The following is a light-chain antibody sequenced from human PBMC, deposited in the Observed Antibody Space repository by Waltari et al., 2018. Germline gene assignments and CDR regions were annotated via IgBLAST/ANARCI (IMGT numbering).Light chain of an antibody. V-gene: IGLV1-40*01. Sequence: QSVLTQPPSVSGAPGQRVTISCTGSSSHIGAGFDVHWYQQLPGTAPKLLIFGNNKRPSGVPDRFSGSKSGTSASLAITGLQAEDEADYYCQSYDSSLFVVFGGGTKLTVL. CDR2: GNN. CDR3: QSYDSSLFVV. J-gene: IGLJ2*01. CDR1: SSHIGAGFD.